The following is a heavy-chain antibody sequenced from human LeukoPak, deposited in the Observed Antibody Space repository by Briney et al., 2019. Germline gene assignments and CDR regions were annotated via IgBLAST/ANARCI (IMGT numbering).Heavy chain of an antibody. CDR1: GYFISNGNW. CDR2: IYYTGII. J-gene: IGHJ4*02. Sequence: SETLSLTCAVSGYFISNGNWWGWIRQPPGQGLEWIGHIYYTGIIYYNPSLKSRVTMSLDTSKNQFSLKLTSVTAVDTAVYHCATYSGSYYDYWGLGTLVTVSS. CDR3: ATYSGSYYDY. D-gene: IGHD1-26*01. V-gene: IGHV4-28*05.